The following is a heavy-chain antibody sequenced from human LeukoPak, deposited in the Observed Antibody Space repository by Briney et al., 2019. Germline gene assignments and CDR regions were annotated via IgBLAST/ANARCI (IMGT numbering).Heavy chain of an antibody. J-gene: IGHJ4*02. Sequence: GGSLRLSCAAFGFTFSRCAMTWVRQAPGKGLEWVSAISNNGGYTYYADSVQGRFTISRDNSKSTLCLQMNSLRAEDTAVYYCAKQLGYCSDGSCYFPYWGQGTLVTVSS. V-gene: IGHV3-23*01. CDR3: AKQLGYCSDGSCYFPY. CDR2: ISNNGGYT. CDR1: GFTFSRCA. D-gene: IGHD2-15*01.